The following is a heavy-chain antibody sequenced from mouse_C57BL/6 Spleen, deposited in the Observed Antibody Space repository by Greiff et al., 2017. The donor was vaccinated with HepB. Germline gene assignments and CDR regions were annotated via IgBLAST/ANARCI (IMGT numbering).Heavy chain of an antibody. CDR3: ARDYGSRGAKDD. V-gene: IGHV1-81*01. CDR1: GYTFTSYG. Sequence: QVQLQQSGAELARPGASVKLSCQASGYTFTSYGIRWVKQRTGQGLEWIGEIYPRSGNTYYNEQFKGKATLTADKSSSTAYMELRSLTSEDSAVYVCARDYGSRGAKDDRGQGTSVTVSS. D-gene: IGHD1-1*01. J-gene: IGHJ4*01. CDR2: IYPRSGNT.